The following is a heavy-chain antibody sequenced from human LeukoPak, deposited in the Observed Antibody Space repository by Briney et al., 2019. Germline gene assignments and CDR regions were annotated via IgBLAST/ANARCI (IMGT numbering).Heavy chain of an antibody. CDR1: GFTFSSYG. J-gene: IGHJ4*02. D-gene: IGHD3-9*01. V-gene: IGHV3-23*01. CDR3: ARIRYFDWLSTMEFDY. Sequence: PGGTLRLPCAASGFTFSSYGMSWVRQAPGKGLEWVSAISGSGGSTYYADSVKGRFTISRDNSKNTLYLQMNSLRAEDTAVYYCARIRYFDWLSTMEFDYWGQGTLVTVSS. CDR2: ISGSGGST.